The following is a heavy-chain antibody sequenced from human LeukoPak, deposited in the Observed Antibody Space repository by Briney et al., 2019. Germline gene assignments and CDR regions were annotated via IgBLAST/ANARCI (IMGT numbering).Heavy chain of an antibody. D-gene: IGHD2-15*01. CDR3: AKPSVVDDAFDI. Sequence: GGSLRLSCAASGFTVSSNYMSRVRQAPGKGLEWVSVIYTGGNTYYADSVKGRFTISRDNSKNTLYLQMSGLRAEDTAVYYCAKPSVVDDAFDIWGQGTMVTVSS. CDR2: IYTGGNT. CDR1: GFTVSSNY. J-gene: IGHJ3*02. V-gene: IGHV3-53*01.